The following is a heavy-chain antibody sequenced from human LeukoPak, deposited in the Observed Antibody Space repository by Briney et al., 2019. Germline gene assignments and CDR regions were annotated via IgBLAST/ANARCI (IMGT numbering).Heavy chain of an antibody. V-gene: IGHV5-51*01. CDR1: EYSFTNYW. Sequence: GESLKISCKGSEYSFTNYWIGWVRQMPGKGLEWMGIIYPGDSDTKYSPSFQGQVTISADKSINTAYLQWSSLKASDTAIHYCARPLTHYCSGGSCYGYWGQGTLVTVSS. CDR2: IYPGDSDT. J-gene: IGHJ4*02. CDR3: ARPLTHYCSGGSCYGY. D-gene: IGHD2-15*01.